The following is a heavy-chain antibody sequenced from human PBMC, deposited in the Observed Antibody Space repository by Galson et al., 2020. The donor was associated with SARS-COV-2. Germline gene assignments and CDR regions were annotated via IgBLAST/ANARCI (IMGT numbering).Heavy chain of an antibody. D-gene: IGHD1-26*01. V-gene: IGHV5-51*01. CDR1: GYSFTSYW. CDR3: ARHRSHLGELLPVLGYYYMDV. Sequence: GESLKISCKGSGYSFTSYWIGWVRQMPGKGLEWMGIIYPGDSDTRYSPSFQGQVTISADKSISTAYLQWSSLKASDTAMYYCARHRSHLGELLPVLGYYYMDVWGKGTTVTVSS. CDR2: IYPGDSDT. J-gene: IGHJ6*03.